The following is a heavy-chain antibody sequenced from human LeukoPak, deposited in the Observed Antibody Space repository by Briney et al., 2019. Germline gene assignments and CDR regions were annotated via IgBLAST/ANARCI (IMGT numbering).Heavy chain of an antibody. Sequence: SETLSLTCTVSGYSISSGYYWGWIRQPPGKGLEWSGSIYHSGSTNYSPSLKSRVTISVDTSMNQFSLNLNSVTAADTAVYYCARVTYSGSYTNWFDPWGQGTLVTVSS. D-gene: IGHD1-26*01. CDR3: ARVTYSGSYTNWFDP. CDR2: IYHSGST. V-gene: IGHV4-38-2*02. CDR1: GYSISSGYY. J-gene: IGHJ5*02.